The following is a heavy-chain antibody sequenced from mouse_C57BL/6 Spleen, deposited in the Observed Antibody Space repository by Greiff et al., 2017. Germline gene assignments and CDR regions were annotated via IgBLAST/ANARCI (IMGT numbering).Heavy chain of an antibody. CDR2: IDPETGGT. CDR3: TRYYYGSSQYYFDY. J-gene: IGHJ2*01. D-gene: IGHD1-1*01. V-gene: IGHV1-15*01. CDR1: GYTFTDYE. Sequence: QVHVKQSGAELVRPGASVTLSCKASGYTFTDYEMHWVKQTPVHGLEWIGAIDPETGGTAYNQKFKGKAILTADKSSSTAYMELRSLTSEDSAVYYCTRYYYGSSQYYFDYWGQGTTLTVSS.